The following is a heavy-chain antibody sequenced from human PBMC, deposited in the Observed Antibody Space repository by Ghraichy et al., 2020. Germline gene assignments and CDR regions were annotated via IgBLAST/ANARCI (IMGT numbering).Heavy chain of an antibody. J-gene: IGHJ5*02. Sequence: SETLSLTCTVSGGSINSSYWSWIRQPAGKGLEWIGRIHSRGGTYYNPSLKSRVTMSIDTSRKQFSLKLTSVTAADTAVYYCARTVNVGLTVIWFDPWVQGTRVTVS. V-gene: IGHV4-4*07. CDR2: IHSRGGT. CDR1: GGSINSSY. CDR3: ARTVNVGLTVIWFDP. D-gene: IGHD2-8*02.